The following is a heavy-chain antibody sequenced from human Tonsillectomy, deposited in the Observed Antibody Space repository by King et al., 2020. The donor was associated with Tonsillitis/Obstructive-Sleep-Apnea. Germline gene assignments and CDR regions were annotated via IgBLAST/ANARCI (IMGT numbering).Heavy chain of an antibody. V-gene: IGHV3-30*04. CDR1: GFTFSSYA. D-gene: IGHD3-10*01. Sequence: VQLVESGGGVVQPGRSLRLSCAASGFTFSSYAMHWVRQAPGKGLEWVAVISYDGSNKYYADSVKGRFTISRDNSKNKLYLQMNSLRAEDTALYYCARVWFGELNAFDIWGQGTMVTVSS. CDR3: ARVWFGELNAFDI. J-gene: IGHJ3*02. CDR2: ISYDGSNK.